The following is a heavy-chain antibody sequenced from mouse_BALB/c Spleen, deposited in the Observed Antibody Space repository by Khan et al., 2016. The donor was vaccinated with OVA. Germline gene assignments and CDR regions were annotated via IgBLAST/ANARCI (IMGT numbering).Heavy chain of an antibody. CDR1: GYIFTNYW. V-gene: IGHV1-5*01. J-gene: IGHJ3*01. CDR3: TRAGYGAFDY. CDR2: IYPGNSDT. D-gene: IGHD1-1*01. Sequence: VQLQQSGTVLARPGASVKMSCKASGYIFTNYWMHWVKQRPGQGLEWIGGIYPGNSDTSYNQKFKGKAKLTAVTSASTAYMELSSLTNEDSAVYYCTRAGYGAFDYWCQGTLVTVSA.